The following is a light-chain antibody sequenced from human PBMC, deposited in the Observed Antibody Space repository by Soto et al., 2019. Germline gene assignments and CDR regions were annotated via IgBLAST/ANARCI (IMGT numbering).Light chain of an antibody. CDR2: KAS. CDR1: QSVSSW. CDR3: QQYNSNGYT. J-gene: IGKJ2*01. Sequence: DIQMTQSPSTLSASVGDRVTITCRASQSVSSWLAWFQQKPGKAPKLLIYKASTLESGVPSRFSGSGSGTEFPLTISSLQPDDFATYYCQQYNSNGYTFGQGTKLEIK. V-gene: IGKV1-5*03.